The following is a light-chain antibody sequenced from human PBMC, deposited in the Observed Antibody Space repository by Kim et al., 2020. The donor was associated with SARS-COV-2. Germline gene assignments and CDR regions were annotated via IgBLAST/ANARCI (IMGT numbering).Light chain of an antibody. Sequence: SPGERATLSCRASQSVSSYLAWYQQKPGQAPRLLIYDASNRASGIPARFSGSGSGTDFTLTISSLEPEDFAIYYCQQRTTWHPITFGQGTRLEIK. J-gene: IGKJ5*01. CDR3: QQRTTWHPIT. CDR1: QSVSSY. CDR2: DAS. V-gene: IGKV3-11*01.